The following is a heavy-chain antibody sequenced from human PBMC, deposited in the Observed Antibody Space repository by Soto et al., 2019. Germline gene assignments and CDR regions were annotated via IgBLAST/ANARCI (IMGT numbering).Heavy chain of an antibody. J-gene: IGHJ6*03. CDR3: ARHPLVTIFGVVIQRSYYYHYLDV. CDR2: IYYSGST. Sequence: PSETLSLTCTVSGGSISSSSYYWGWIRQPPGKGLEWIGSIYYSGSTYYNPSLKSRVTISVDTSKNQFSLKLSSVTAADTAVYYCARHPLVTIFGVVIQRSYYYHYLDVWGKGTTVTVSS. D-gene: IGHD3-3*01. V-gene: IGHV4-39*01. CDR1: GGSISSSSYY.